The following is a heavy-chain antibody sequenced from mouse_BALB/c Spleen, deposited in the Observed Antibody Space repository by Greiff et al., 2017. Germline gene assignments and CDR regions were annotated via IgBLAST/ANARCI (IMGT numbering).Heavy chain of an antibody. CDR3: ATVRRHYFDY. Sequence: QVQLQQPGAELVKPGASVKMSCKASGYTFTSYNMHWVKQTPGQGLEWIGAIYPGNGDTSYNQKFKGKATLTADKSSSTAYMQLSSLTSEDSAVYYCATVRRHYFDYWGQGTTLTVSS. D-gene: IGHD2-14*01. J-gene: IGHJ2*01. CDR2: IYPGNGDT. V-gene: IGHV1-12*01. CDR1: GYTFTSYN.